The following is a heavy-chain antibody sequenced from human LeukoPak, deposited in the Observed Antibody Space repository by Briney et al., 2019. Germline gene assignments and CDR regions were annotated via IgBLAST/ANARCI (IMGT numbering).Heavy chain of an antibody. CDR2: IYYSGST. Sequence: SETLTLTCTVSGGSISSYYWSWIRQPPGKGLEWIGYIYYSGSTNYNPSLKSRVTISVDTSKNQFSLKLSSVTAADTAVYYCARGPCDGPHYYYYMDVWGKGTTVTVSS. V-gene: IGHV4-59*01. D-gene: IGHD4-17*01. J-gene: IGHJ6*03. CDR1: GGSISSYY. CDR3: ARGPCDGPHYYYYMDV.